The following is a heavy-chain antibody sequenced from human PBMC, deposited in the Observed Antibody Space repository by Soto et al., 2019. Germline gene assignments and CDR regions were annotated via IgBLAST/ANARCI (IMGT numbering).Heavy chain of an antibody. CDR3: ARRYGSCFDY. J-gene: IGHJ4*02. V-gene: IGHV4-59*08. CDR1: GGSISSYY. Sequence: QVQLQESGPGLVKPSETLSLTCTVSGGSISSYYWSWIRQPPGQGLEWIGYSYYSGSTNYNPSLTSRVTISVDTSKNQFALKLRSVTAADTAVYYGARRYGSCFDYWGQGTLVTVSS. D-gene: IGHD5-18*01. CDR2: SYYSGST.